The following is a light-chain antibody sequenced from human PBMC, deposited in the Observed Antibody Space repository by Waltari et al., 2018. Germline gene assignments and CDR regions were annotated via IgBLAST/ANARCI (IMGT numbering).Light chain of an antibody. CDR3: TSRDISGDVV. V-gene: IGLV3-19*01. Sequence: SSELTQDPAVSVALGQTVRITCQGDSLSTYYGSWCRQKPGQAPVLVNYGKTNRPSGIPDRFSASSSGNTASLTITGAQAEDEAHYYCTSRDISGDVVFGGGTKLTVL. CDR2: GKT. CDR1: SLSTYY. J-gene: IGLJ2*01.